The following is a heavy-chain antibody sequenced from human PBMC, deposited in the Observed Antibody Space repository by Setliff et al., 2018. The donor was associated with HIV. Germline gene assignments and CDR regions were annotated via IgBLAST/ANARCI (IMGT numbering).Heavy chain of an antibody. CDR3: ARSLGTIWGYDY. CDR2: IYSSGST. J-gene: IGHJ4*02. CDR1: GGSISSYY. D-gene: IGHD3-9*01. Sequence: SETLSLTCTVSGGSISSYYWSWIRQPPGKGLEWIGYIYSSGSTNYNPSLKSRVTISVDTSKNQFSLNLSSVTAADTVVYYCARSLGTIWGYDYWGQGTLVTVSS. V-gene: IGHV4-59*01.